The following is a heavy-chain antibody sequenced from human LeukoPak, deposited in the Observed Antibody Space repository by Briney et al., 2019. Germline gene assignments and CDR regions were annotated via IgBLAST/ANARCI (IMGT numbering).Heavy chain of an antibody. D-gene: IGHD3-22*01. CDR2: ISAYNGNT. CDR1: GYTFTSYG. Sequence: ASVKVSCKASGYTFTSYGISWVRQAPGQGLEWMGWISAYNGNTNYAQKLQGRVTMTTDTSTSTAYMELRSLRSDDTAVYYCAREGYYDSSGYRYLSYFDYWGQGTLVTVSS. J-gene: IGHJ4*02. CDR3: AREGYYDSSGYRYLSYFDY. V-gene: IGHV1-18*01.